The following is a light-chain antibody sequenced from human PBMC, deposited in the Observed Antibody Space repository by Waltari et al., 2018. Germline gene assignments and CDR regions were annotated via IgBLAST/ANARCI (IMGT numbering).Light chain of an antibody. CDR3: ASWDDSLNGHWV. J-gene: IGLJ3*02. V-gene: IGLV1-44*01. CDR1: SSNLGNNV. CDR2: RNE. Sequence: QSVLTQPPSASGTPGQRVTISCSGTSSNLGNNVVNWYQQVPGTAPKLLIYRNELRPSGVPDRFSASKSGTSASLAISGLQSEDEAEYYRASWDDSLNGHWVFGGGTKVTVL.